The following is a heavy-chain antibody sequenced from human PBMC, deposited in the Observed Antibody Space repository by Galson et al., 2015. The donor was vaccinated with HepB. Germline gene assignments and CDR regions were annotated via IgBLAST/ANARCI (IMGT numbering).Heavy chain of an antibody. Sequence: SLRLSCAASGFTLSSYEMNWVRQAPGKGLEWVSYISSSGSTIYYADSVKGRFTISRDNAKNPLYLQMNSLRAEDTAVYYCARGAQEWERTYYFDYWGRGTLVTVSS. V-gene: IGHV3-48*03. J-gene: IGHJ4*02. CDR2: ISSSGSTI. CDR1: GFTLSSYE. CDR3: ARGAQEWERTYYFDY. D-gene: IGHD1-26*01.